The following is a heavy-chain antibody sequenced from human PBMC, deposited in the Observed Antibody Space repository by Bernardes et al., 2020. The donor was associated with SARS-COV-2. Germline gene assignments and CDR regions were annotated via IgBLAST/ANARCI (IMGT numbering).Heavy chain of an antibody. V-gene: IGHV4-61*02. CDR2: IYTSGST. D-gene: IGHD3-10*01. Sequence: SETLSLTCTVSGGSISSGSYYWSWIRQPAGKGLEWIGRIYTSGSTNYNPSLKSRVTISVDTSKNQFSLKLSSVTAADTAVYYCATDGWRVKDQLLWFGELSPADWFDPWGQGTLVTVSS. J-gene: IGHJ5*02. CDR3: ATDGWRVKDQLLWFGELSPADWFDP. CDR1: GGSISSGSYY.